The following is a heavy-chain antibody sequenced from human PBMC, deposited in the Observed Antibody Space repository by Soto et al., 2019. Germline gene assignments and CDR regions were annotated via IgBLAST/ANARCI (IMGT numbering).Heavy chain of an antibody. J-gene: IGHJ4*02. Sequence: SETLSLTCTVSGGSISSYYWSWIRQPPGKGLEWIGYIYYSGSTNYNPSLKSRVTISVDTSKNQFSLKLSSVTAADTSGYYCARSPPPYYGSGSHSLDYWGQGTLVTVSS. V-gene: IGHV4-59*01. CDR3: ARSPPPYYGSGSHSLDY. CDR1: GGSISSYY. CDR2: IYYSGST. D-gene: IGHD3-10*01.